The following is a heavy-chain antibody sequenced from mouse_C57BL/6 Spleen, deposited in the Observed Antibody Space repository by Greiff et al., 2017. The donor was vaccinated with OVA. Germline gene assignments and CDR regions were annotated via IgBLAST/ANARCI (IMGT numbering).Heavy chain of an antibody. CDR2: ISDGGSYT. V-gene: IGHV5-4*01. D-gene: IGHD2-4*01. Sequence: EVMLVESGGGLVKPGGSLKLSCAASGFTFSSYAMSWVRQTPEKRLEWVATISDGGSYTYYPDNVKGRFTISRDNAKNNLYLQMSHLKSEDTAMYYCARDLYDYDAYWGHGTTLTVSS. J-gene: IGHJ2*01. CDR1: GFTFSSYA. CDR3: ARDLYDYDAY.